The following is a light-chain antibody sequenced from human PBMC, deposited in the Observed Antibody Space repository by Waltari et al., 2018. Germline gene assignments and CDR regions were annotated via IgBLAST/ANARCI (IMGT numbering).Light chain of an antibody. CDR3: QQYDNLPLT. J-gene: IGKJ4*01. CDR1: QDISNY. CDR2: DAS. V-gene: IGKV1-33*01. Sequence: DIQMTQSPSSLSASVGDRVTITCQASQDISNYLNWYPQKPGKAPKLLIYDASNLEKGVPSRLSGSGSGTDFTFTISSLQPEDIATYYCQQYDNLPLTFGGGTKVEIK.